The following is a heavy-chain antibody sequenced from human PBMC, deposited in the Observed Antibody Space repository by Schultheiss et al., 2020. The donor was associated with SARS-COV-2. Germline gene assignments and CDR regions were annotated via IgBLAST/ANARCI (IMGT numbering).Heavy chain of an antibody. CDR1: GFTFSSYG. V-gene: IGHV3-33*01. CDR2: IWYDGSNK. J-gene: IGHJ2*01. Sequence: GESLKISCAASGFTFSSYGMHWVRQAPGKGLEWVAVIWYDGSNKYYADSVKGRFTISRDNAKNSLYLQMNSLRAEDTAVYYCARDYWYFDLWGRGTLVTVSS. CDR3: ARDYWYFDL.